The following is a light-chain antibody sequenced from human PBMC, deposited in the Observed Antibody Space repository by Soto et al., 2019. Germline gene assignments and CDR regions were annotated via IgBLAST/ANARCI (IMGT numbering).Light chain of an antibody. J-gene: IGKJ3*01. V-gene: IGKV3-15*01. CDR1: QSISSS. CDR2: GAS. CDR3: QQYDTWPPFT. Sequence: EIVMTQSPATLSVSPGETATLSCRASQSISSSLAWYQQKPGQSPRLLIYGASTRATGIPARFSGSGSGTEFTLTISRLQSEDFAVYYCQQYDTWPPFTFGPGTKVDIK.